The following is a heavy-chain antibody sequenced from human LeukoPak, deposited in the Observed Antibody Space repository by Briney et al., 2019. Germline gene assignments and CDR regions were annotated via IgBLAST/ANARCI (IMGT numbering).Heavy chain of an antibody. Sequence: SETLSLTCTVSGGSISSSSYYWGWIRQPPGKGLEWIGSIYYSGSTYYNPSLKSRVTISVDTSMNQFSLKLSSVTAADTAVYYCARQLGYCSSTSCYADKVDYWGQGTLVTVSS. D-gene: IGHD2-2*01. CDR2: IYYSGST. J-gene: IGHJ4*02. CDR1: GGSISSSSYY. V-gene: IGHV4-39*01. CDR3: ARQLGYCSSTSCYADKVDY.